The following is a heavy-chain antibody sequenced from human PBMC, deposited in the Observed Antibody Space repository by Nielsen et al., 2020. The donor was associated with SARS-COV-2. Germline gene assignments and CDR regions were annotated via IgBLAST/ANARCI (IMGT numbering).Heavy chain of an antibody. CDR1: GFTFSSYW. CDR2: ISYDGSNK. D-gene: IGHD2-15*01. J-gene: IGHJ4*02. Sequence: GGSLRLSCAASGFTFSSYWMSWVRQAPGKGLEWVAVISYDGSNKYYADSVKGRFTISRDNSKNTPYLQTNSLRAEDTAVYYCAKGRWTYFDYWGQGTLVTVSS. CDR3: AKGRWTYFDY. V-gene: IGHV3-30*18.